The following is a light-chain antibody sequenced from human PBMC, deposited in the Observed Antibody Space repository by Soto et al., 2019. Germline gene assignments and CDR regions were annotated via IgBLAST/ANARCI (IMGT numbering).Light chain of an antibody. J-gene: IGLJ3*02. Sequence: QSVLTQPPSASGTPGQRVTISCSGSSSNIGSNYVYWYQQLPGTAPKLLIYRNNQRPSGVPDRFSGPKSGTSASLAISGLRSEDEADYYCAAWDDSLTLWVFGGGPQLTVL. CDR1: SSNIGSNY. CDR2: RNN. V-gene: IGLV1-47*01. CDR3: AAWDDSLTLWV.